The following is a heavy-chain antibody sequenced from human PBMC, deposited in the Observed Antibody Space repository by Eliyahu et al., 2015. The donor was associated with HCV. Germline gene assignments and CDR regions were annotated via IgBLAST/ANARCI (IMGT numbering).Heavy chain of an antibody. CDR2: ITHSGST. D-gene: IGHD2-2*02. Sequence: QVQQEPWGAGLLKPSETLSLSCTVHGGPFSAYSWSWXRQPPGKGLXWIGEITHSGSTNYNPSLKRRVTISMDKSKNQFSLMLNSVTGADTAVYYCAVVPAAIGSFYNWFDPWGQGTLVTVSS. V-gene: IGHV4-34*02. J-gene: IGHJ5*02. CDR1: GGPFSAYS. CDR3: AVVPAAIGSFYNWFDP.